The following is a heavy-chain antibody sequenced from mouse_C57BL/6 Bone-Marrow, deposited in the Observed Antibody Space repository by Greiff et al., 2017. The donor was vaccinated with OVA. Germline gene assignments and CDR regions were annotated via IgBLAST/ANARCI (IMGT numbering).Heavy chain of an antibody. CDR3: ARYYYGSSFGFSY. Sequence: VQLQQSGAELARPGASVKLSCKASGYTFTSYGISWVKQRTGQGLEWIGEIYPRSGNPSYNEKLKGKATMTDDKSSSTAYMELRSLPSEDSAVYFCARYYYGSSFGFSYWGQGTLVTVSA. V-gene: IGHV1-81*01. CDR2: IYPRSGNP. J-gene: IGHJ3*01. CDR1: GYTFTSYG. D-gene: IGHD1-1*01.